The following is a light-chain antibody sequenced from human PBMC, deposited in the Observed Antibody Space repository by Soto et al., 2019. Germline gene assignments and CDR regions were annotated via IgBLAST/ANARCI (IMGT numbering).Light chain of an antibody. Sequence: QSALTHPASVSGSPGQSITFSCTGTSSDVGSYDYVSWHQQHPGKAPKLIIYDVNNRPSGVPSRFSGSKSGNTASLIIAGLQAEDEADYYCCAYSTSGTHVFGTGTKLTVL. V-gene: IGLV2-14*03. CDR3: CAYSTSGTHV. CDR2: DVN. J-gene: IGLJ1*01. CDR1: SSDVGSYDY.